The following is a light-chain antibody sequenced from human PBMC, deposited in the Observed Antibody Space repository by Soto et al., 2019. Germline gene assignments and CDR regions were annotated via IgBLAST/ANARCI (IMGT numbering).Light chain of an antibody. CDR2: ENN. Sequence: QSLLTQPPSVSAAPGQKVTISCSGSSSNIGNNYVPWYQQLPGTAPKLLIYENNKRPSGIPDRFSGSKSGTSATLGITGLQTGDEADYYCGSWDTSLSAFVFGTGTKVTVL. CDR3: GSWDTSLSAFV. V-gene: IGLV1-51*02. J-gene: IGLJ1*01. CDR1: SSNIGNNY.